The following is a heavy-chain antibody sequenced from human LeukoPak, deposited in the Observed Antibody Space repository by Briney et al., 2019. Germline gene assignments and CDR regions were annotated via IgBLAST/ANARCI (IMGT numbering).Heavy chain of an antibody. D-gene: IGHD3-9*01. J-gene: IGHJ6*03. V-gene: IGHV3-48*04. Sequence: SGGSLRLSCAASGFTFNNYNMNWVRQAPGKGLEWVSYISSSGSTIYYADSVKGRFAISRDNAKNSLYLQMNSLRAEDTAVYYCARVLRYFDAVPYYYYMDVWGKGTTVTISS. CDR1: GFTFNNYN. CDR2: ISSSGSTI. CDR3: ARVLRYFDAVPYYYYMDV.